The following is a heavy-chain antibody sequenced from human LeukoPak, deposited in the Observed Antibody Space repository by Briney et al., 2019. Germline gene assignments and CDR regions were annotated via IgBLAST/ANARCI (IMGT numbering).Heavy chain of an antibody. Sequence: ASVKVSCKASPDTFTRYGITWVRQAPGQGLEWMGWISAYNGNTNYAQKLQGRVTMTTDTSTSTAYMELRSLRSDDTAVYYCARLGYCSGGSCYSRLDYWGQGTLVTVSS. D-gene: IGHD2-15*01. J-gene: IGHJ4*02. CDR3: ARLGYCSGGSCYSRLDY. CDR1: PDTFTRYG. CDR2: ISAYNGNT. V-gene: IGHV1-18*01.